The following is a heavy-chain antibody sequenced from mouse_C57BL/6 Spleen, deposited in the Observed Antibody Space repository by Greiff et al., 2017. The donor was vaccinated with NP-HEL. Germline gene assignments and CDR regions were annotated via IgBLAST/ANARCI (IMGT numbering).Heavy chain of an antibody. CDR3: ARRDYYGSSWVYFDY. CDR2: IYPRSGNT. V-gene: IGHV1-81*01. Sequence: QVQLQQSGAELARPGASVKLSCKASGYTFTSYGISWVKQRTGQGLEWIGEIYPRSGNTYYNEKFKGKATLTADKSSSTAYMELRSLTSEDSAVYFCARRDYYGSSWVYFDYWGQGTTLTVSS. CDR1: GYTFTSYG. D-gene: IGHD1-1*01. J-gene: IGHJ2*01.